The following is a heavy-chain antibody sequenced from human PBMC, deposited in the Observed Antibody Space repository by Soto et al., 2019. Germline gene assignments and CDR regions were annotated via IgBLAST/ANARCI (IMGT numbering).Heavy chain of an antibody. D-gene: IGHD6-13*01. CDR1: GFTFSSYW. V-gene: IGHV3-7*01. Sequence: GGSLRLSCVVSGFTFSSYWMSWVRQAPGKGLEWVANIKQDGSEKYYVDSAKGGFTISRDNAKNSLYLQMNSLSAEDTAIYYCASCSTFDDWGQGTLVTVSS. J-gene: IGHJ4*01. CDR2: IKQDGSEK. CDR3: ASCSTFDD.